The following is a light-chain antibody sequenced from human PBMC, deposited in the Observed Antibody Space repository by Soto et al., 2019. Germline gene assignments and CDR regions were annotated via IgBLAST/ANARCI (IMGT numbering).Light chain of an antibody. J-gene: IGKJ1*01. CDR2: AAS. V-gene: IGKV1-39*01. Sequence: DIQMTHSPSSLSASIGDRVTITCRASQTISDFLNWYQMKPGKAPKLLIYAASTLQSGVPSRFSGSGSGTDFTLTISRLQPEDFATYTCQQSFSTPRTFGQGTKV. CDR1: QTISDF. CDR3: QQSFSTPRT.